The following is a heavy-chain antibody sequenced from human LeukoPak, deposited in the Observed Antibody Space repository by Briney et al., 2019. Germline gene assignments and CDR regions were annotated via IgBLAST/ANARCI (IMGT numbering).Heavy chain of an antibody. Sequence: ASVKVSCKASGYIFSGYYMHWVRQAPGRGLEWMGWINPSSGDTNYAQKFQGRVTMTRDTSISTAYMELSRLRSDDTAVYYCARDQVGAARFDSWGQGTLVTVSP. CDR1: GYIFSGYY. J-gene: IGHJ4*02. D-gene: IGHD1-26*01. CDR3: ARDQVGAARFDS. CDR2: INPSSGDT. V-gene: IGHV1-2*02.